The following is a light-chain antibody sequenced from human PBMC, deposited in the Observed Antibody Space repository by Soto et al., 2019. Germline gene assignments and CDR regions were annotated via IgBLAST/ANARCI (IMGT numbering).Light chain of an antibody. CDR2: GAS. V-gene: IGKV3-15*01. J-gene: IGKJ1*01. CDR3: QQYNNWPPWT. Sequence: EIVMTQSPATLSVSPGERATLSCRASQSVSSNLAWYQQKPGQAPRLLIYGASTRATGIPARFSGSGTEFTLTISSLQSEDFAVYYCQQYNNWPPWTFGQGTKVDIK. CDR1: QSVSSN.